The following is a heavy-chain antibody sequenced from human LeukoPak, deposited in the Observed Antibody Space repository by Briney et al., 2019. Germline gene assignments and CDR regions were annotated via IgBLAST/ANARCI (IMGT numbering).Heavy chain of an antibody. CDR2: ISSSSSYI. J-gene: IGHJ4*02. CDR1: GFAFSSYI. CDR3: ARRGFCSSTSCYGSPDY. D-gene: IGHD2-2*01. V-gene: IGHV3-21*01. Sequence: PGGSLRLSCAASGFAFSSYIMNWVRQAPGKGLECVSSISSSSSYIYYADSVKGRFTISRDNAKNSLYLQMNSLRAEDTAVYYCARRGFCSSTSCYGSPDYWGQGTLVTVSS.